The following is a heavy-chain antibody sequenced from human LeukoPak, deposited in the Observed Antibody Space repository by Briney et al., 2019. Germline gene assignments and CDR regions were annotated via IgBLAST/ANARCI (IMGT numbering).Heavy chain of an antibody. D-gene: IGHD2/OR15-2a*01. CDR2: ISKGDSNII. V-gene: IGHV3-11*01. Sequence: PGGSLRLSCAASGFTFSDYYMSWIRQAPGKGLEWVSHISKGDSNIIYYADSVKGRFTISRDNAKNSVYLQTSSLTAADTAIYYCVRVDGFYGYWGQGTLVTVSS. CDR1: GFTFSDYY. J-gene: IGHJ4*02. CDR3: VRVDGFYGY.